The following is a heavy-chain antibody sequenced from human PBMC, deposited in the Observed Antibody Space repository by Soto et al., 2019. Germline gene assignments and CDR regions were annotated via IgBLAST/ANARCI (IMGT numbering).Heavy chain of an antibody. V-gene: IGHV3-74*01. CDR1: GFTFSTYW. CDR3: ARDPLIGTTDYGLDV. Sequence: EVQLVESGGGLVQPGGSLRLSCAASGFTFSTYWMHWVRQPPGKGLVWVSRINKDGSNTAYADSVKGRFSISRDNAESTLYLQMNSLRAEDTAVYYCARDPLIGTTDYGLDVWGRGTTVSVSS. J-gene: IGHJ6*02. D-gene: IGHD1-7*01. CDR2: INKDGSNT.